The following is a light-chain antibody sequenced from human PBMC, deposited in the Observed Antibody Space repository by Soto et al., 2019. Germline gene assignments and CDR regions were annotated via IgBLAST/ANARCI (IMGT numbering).Light chain of an antibody. Sequence: DIHITQSPSTLSASVGDTVTITCRANNTIGNWLAWYQQRPGKAPRLLVYDAFTLKSGVPSRFSGSGSGTDFTLTISRLQPSDYATYYCQHYDSSSPYSFGLGTRLEL. CDR3: QHYDSSSPYS. V-gene: IGKV1-5*01. J-gene: IGKJ2*03. CDR2: DAF. CDR1: NTIGNW.